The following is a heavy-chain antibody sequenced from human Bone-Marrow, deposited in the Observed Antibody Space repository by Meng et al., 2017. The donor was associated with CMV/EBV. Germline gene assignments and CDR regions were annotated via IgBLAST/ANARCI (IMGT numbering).Heavy chain of an antibody. Sequence: SETLSLTCTVSGGSISSGGYYWSWIRQHPGKGLEWIGYIYYSGSTYYNPSLKSRVTISVDTSKNQFSLKLSSVTAADTAVYYCARDFTTPSEVVPAANYYYYGMDVWGQGTTVTVSS. V-gene: IGHV4-31*03. CDR1: GGSISSGGYY. CDR3: ARDFTTPSEVVPAANYYYYGMDV. J-gene: IGHJ6*02. CDR2: IYYSGST. D-gene: IGHD2-2*01.